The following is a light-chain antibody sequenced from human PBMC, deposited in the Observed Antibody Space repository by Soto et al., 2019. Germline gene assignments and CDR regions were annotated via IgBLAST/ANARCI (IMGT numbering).Light chain of an antibody. J-gene: IGLJ1*01. CDR2: DDS. V-gene: IGLV3-21*02. CDR1: NIGSKT. CDR3: QVWDNSPDHRNV. Sequence: SYELTQPPSVPVAPGQTATITCRGNNIGSKTVHWYQQNPGQAPVLVVFDDSDRLSGFPERFSGSNSGHTATLTISRVEAGDEADYYCQVWDNSPDHRNVIGTGTKVTVL.